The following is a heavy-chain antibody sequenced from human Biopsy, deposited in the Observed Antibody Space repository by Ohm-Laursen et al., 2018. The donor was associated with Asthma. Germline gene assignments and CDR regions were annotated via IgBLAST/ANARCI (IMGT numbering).Heavy chain of an antibody. CDR3: ALSQDSGFDDHSPSWFDP. V-gene: IGHV2-5*02. Sequence: TQTLTLTRSFSGFSLRTPGVGVGWIRQSPGRALEWLALIYWDDYNLFRPSLKRRLTITKDPSKNQVVLTMTKMDPVDSGTYYCALSQDSGFDDHSPSWFDPWGQGTLVTVSS. J-gene: IGHJ5*02. CDR2: IYWDDYN. CDR1: GFSLRTPGVG. D-gene: IGHD3-9*01.